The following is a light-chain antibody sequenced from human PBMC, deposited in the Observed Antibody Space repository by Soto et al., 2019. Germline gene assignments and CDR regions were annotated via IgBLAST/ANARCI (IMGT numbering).Light chain of an antibody. CDR3: QKYNRAPRT. CDR2: AAS. CDR1: QGISNY. Sequence: DSQMTQSPSSLSASVGDRVTITCRASQGISNYLAWYQQKPGKVPQRLIYAASTLRSGVPSRFSGSGSGTDFTLNISSLQPEDVATYYCQKYNRAPRTFGQVTKVDIK. V-gene: IGKV1-27*01. J-gene: IGKJ1*01.